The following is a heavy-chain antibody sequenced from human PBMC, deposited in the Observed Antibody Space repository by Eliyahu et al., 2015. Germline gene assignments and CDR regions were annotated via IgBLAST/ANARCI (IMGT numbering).Heavy chain of an antibody. J-gene: IGHJ6*02. CDR3: ARHVMAAAGTGDYYYYYGMDV. D-gene: IGHD6-13*01. CDR2: INHSGNT. V-gene: IGHV4-34*01. Sequence: QVQLQQWGAGLLKPSETLSLTCAVYGGSFSGYYWSWIRQPPGKGLEWIGEINHSGNTHSNPSLKSRVTISVDTSKNQFSLKLSSVTAADTAVYYCARHVMAAAGTGDYYYYYGMDVWGQGTTVTVSS. CDR1: GGSFSGYY.